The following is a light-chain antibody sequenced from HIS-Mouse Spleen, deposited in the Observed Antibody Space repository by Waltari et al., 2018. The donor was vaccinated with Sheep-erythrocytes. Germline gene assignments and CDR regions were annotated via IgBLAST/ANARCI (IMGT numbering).Light chain of an antibody. CDR3: QQYNNWPPLT. J-gene: IGKJ4*01. Sequence: EIVMTQSPATLSVSPGERATLSSRARQIVSSNLAWYQQKPGQAPRLLIYGASTRATGIPTRCGGSGSGTDFTLTISRMQSEDFAVYYCQQYNNWPPLTFGGGTKVEIK. V-gene: IGKV3-15*01. CDR2: GAS. CDR1: QIVSSN.